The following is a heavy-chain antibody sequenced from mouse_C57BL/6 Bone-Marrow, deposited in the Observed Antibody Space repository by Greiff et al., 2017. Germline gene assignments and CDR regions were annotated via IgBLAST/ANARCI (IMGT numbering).Heavy chain of an antibody. J-gene: IGHJ3*01. V-gene: IGHV14-4*01. CDR2: IDPENGDT. CDR3: TRIAY. CDR1: GFNFKDDY. Sequence: EVKLQESGAELVRPGASVKLSCTASGFNFKDDYMHWVKQRPEQGLEWIGWIDPENGDTEYASKFQGKATITVDTASNTAYLQLSSLTSEDTAVYYCTRIAYGGQGTLVTVSA.